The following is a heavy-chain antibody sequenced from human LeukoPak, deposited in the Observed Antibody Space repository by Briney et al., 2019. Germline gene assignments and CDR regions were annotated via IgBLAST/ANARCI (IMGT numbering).Heavy chain of an antibody. CDR1: GFTLTTHA. Sequence: GSLRLSCAAPGFTLTTHATSWVRQAPGKGLEWVSALGVSGSDTFYADSVKGRFTISRDNSKNTMYLQMNFLIDEDTAIYYCAACSASCLRYGLGPWGQGSLVTVSS. CDR3: AACSASCLRYGLGP. J-gene: IGHJ5*02. V-gene: IGHV3-23*01. CDR2: LGVSGSDT. D-gene: IGHD2-2*01.